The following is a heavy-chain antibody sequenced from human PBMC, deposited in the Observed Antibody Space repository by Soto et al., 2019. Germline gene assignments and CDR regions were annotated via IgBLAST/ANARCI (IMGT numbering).Heavy chain of an antibody. D-gene: IGHD1-26*01. Sequence: GESLKISCTGSGYGFTSYWTGWVRQMPGKGLEWMGIIYPGDSDTRYSPSFQGQVTISADKSISTAYLQWSSLKASDTAMYYCARRGSYSPDAFDIWGQGTMVTVSS. CDR3: ARRGSYSPDAFDI. J-gene: IGHJ3*02. CDR1: GYGFTSYW. V-gene: IGHV5-51*01. CDR2: IYPGDSDT.